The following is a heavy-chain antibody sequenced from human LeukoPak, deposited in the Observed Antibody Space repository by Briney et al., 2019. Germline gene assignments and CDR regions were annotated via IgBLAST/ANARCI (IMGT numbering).Heavy chain of an antibody. CDR1: GGSFSGYY. Sequence: SETLSLTCAVYGGSFSGYYWSWIRQPPGKGLEWIGEINHSGSTNYNPSLKSRVTISVDTSKNQFSLKLSSVTAADTAVYYCARHLAGTVTSPFSLWGRGTLVTVSS. CDR2: INHSGST. V-gene: IGHV4-34*01. CDR3: ARHLAGTVTSPFSL. J-gene: IGHJ2*01. D-gene: IGHD4-17*01.